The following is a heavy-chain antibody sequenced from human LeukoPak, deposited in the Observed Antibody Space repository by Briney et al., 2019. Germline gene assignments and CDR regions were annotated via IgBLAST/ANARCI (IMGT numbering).Heavy chain of an antibody. Sequence: GSLRLSCAASGFTFSSYSMNWIRQPAGKGLEWIGRIYTSGSTNYNPSLKSRVTISVDTSKNQFSLKLSSVTAADTAVYYCARDPITIFGVHTFDIWGQGTMVTVSS. V-gene: IGHV4-4*07. J-gene: IGHJ3*02. CDR2: IYTSGST. D-gene: IGHD3-3*01. CDR3: ARDPITIFGVHTFDI. CDR1: GFTFSSYS.